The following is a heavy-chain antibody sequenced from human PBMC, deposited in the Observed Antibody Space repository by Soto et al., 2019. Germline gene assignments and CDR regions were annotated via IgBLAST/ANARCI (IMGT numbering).Heavy chain of an antibody. CDR2: IDPSDSYT. D-gene: IGHD2-8*02. J-gene: IGHJ6*02. V-gene: IGHV5-10-1*01. CDR3: ARAPQGDTGYGMDV. CDR1: GYSFTRYW. Sequence: GESLTISCTCSGYSFTRYWISWVRQMPGKGLEWMGRIDPSDSYTNYSPSFQGHVTISADKSISTAYLQWSSLKASDTAMYYCARAPQGDTGYGMDVWGQGTTVTVSS.